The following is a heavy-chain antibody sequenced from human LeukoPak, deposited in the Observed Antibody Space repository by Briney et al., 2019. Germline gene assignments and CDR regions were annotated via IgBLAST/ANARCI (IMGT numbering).Heavy chain of an antibody. CDR3: AKRSAGCSGGSRYRKSPGRWDYFDY. Sequence: LPGRSLRLSCAASGFTFSSYGMHWVRQAPGKGLEWVAVISYDGSNKYYADSVKGRFTISKDNSKNTLYLQMNSLRAEDTAVYYCAKRSAGCSGGSRYRKSPGRWDYFDYWGQGTLVTVSS. CDR1: GFTFSSYG. J-gene: IGHJ4*02. V-gene: IGHV3-30*18. D-gene: IGHD2-15*01. CDR2: ISYDGSNK.